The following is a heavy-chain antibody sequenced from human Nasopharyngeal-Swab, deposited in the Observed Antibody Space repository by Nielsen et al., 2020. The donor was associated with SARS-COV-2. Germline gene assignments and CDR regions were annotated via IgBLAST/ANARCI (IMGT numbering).Heavy chain of an antibody. CDR1: GFTFSSYA. Sequence: GESLKISCAASGFTFSSYAMSWVRQAPGKGLEWVSAISGSGGSTYYADSVKGRFTISRDNSKNTLYLQMNSLRAEDTAVYYCARVVTGWFDPWGQGTLVTVSS. CDR2: ISGSGGST. V-gene: IGHV3-23*01. CDR3: ARVVTGWFDP. J-gene: IGHJ5*02. D-gene: IGHD3-16*02.